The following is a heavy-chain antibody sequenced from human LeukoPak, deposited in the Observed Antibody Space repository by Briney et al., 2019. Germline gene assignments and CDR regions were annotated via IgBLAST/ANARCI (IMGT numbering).Heavy chain of an antibody. Sequence: SSETLSLTCAVYGGSFSGYYWSWIRQPPGKGLEWIGEINHSGSTNYNPSLKSRVTISVDTSKNQFSLKLSSVTAADTAVYYCARGIPFDPWGQGTLVTVSS. V-gene: IGHV4-34*01. CDR3: ARGIPFDP. J-gene: IGHJ5*02. CDR2: INHSGST. CDR1: GGSFSGYY.